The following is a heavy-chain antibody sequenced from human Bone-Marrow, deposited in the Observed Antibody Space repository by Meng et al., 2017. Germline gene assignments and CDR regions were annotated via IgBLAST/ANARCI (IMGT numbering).Heavy chain of an antibody. CDR1: GYTFTSYG. V-gene: IGHV1-18*01. CDR3: ARDLNAFDI. CDR2: ISAYNGNT. Sequence: ASVKVSCKASGYTFTSYGISWVRQAPGQGLEWMGWISAYNGNTNYAQKLQGRVTISVDTSKNQFSLKLSSVTAADTAVYYCARDLNAFDIWGQGTMVTVSS. J-gene: IGHJ3*02.